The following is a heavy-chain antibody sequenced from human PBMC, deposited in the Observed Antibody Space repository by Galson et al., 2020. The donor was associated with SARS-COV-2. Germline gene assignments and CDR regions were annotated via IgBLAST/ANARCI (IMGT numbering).Heavy chain of an antibody. D-gene: IGHD3-10*01. J-gene: IGHJ5*02. CDR2: IYYSGST. CDR3: ARVLLQGEGFDP. V-gene: IGHV4-31*11. Sequence: SETLSLTCAVSGGSISSGGYYWSWIRQHPGKGLEWIGYIYYSGSTYYNPSLKSRVTISVDTSKNQFSLKLSSVTAADTAVYYWARVLLQGEGFDPWGQGTLVTVSS. CDR1: GGSISSGGYY.